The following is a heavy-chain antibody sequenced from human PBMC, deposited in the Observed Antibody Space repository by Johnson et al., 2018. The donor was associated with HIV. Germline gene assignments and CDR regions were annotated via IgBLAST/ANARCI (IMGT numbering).Heavy chain of an antibody. J-gene: IGHJ3*02. CDR1: GFTFSSYA. V-gene: IGHV3-23*04. Sequence: VQLVESGGGLVQPGGSLRLSCAASGFTFSSYAMSWVRQAPGKGLEWVSAISGSGGSTYYADSVKGRFTISRDNSKNTMYLQMNSLRIEDTALYYCANLGDYGGNNGFDIWGRGTMVTVSS. CDR2: ISGSGGST. D-gene: IGHD4-23*01. CDR3: ANLGDYGGNNGFDI.